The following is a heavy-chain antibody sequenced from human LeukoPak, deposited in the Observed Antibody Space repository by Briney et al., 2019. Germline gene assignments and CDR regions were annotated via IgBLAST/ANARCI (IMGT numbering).Heavy chain of an antibody. Sequence: GGSLRLSCAASGFTFSNYGMRWVRQAPGKGLEWVAFIRYDGSNTYYADSVKGRFTISRDNAKNSLYLQMNSLRAEDTAVYYCARGADNSGSFVILDYWGQGTLVTVSS. CDR3: ARGADNSGSFVILDY. J-gene: IGHJ4*02. CDR2: IRYDGSNT. CDR1: GFTFSNYG. V-gene: IGHV3-30*02. D-gene: IGHD3-10*01.